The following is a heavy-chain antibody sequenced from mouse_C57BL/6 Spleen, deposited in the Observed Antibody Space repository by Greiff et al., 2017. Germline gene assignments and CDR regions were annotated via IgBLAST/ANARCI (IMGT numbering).Heavy chain of an antibody. Sequence: VQLKQSGPVLVKPGASVKMSCKASGYTFTDYYMNWVKQSHGKSLEWIGVINPYNGGTSYNQKFKGKATLTVDKSSSTAYMELNSLTSEDSAVYYCARGTRGYFDYWGKGTTLTVSS. D-gene: IGHD2-14*01. CDR2: INPYNGGT. CDR3: ARGTRGYFDY. V-gene: IGHV1-19*01. CDR1: GYTFTDYY. J-gene: IGHJ2*01.